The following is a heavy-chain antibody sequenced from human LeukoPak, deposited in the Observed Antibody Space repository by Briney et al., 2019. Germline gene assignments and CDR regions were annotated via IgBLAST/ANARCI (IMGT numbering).Heavy chain of an antibody. D-gene: IGHD6-19*01. J-gene: IGHJ4*02. V-gene: IGHV3-13*01. CDR3: ARGGLQVSGIDAFDY. CDR2: IGIRGDT. Sequence: PGGSLRLSCVASGFNFIDYDMHWVRQAIGKGLEWVSAIGIRGDTHYSGSVKGRFTISRENAESSLYLQMNSLRAEDTAVYYCARGGLQVSGIDAFDYWGQGTLVTVSS. CDR1: GFNFIDYD.